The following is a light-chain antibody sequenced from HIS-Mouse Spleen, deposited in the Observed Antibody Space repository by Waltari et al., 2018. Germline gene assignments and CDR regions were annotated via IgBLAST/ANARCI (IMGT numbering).Light chain of an antibody. Sequence: SSDLTQDPAVSVALGQTVRIPCQGDSLRSYYASWYQQKPGQAPVLVIYGKNNRPSGIPDRFSGSSSGNTASLTITGAQAEDEADYYCNSRDSSGNHVVFGGGTKLTVL. V-gene: IGLV3-19*01. CDR3: NSRDSSGNHVV. J-gene: IGLJ2*01. CDR2: GKN. CDR1: SLRSYY.